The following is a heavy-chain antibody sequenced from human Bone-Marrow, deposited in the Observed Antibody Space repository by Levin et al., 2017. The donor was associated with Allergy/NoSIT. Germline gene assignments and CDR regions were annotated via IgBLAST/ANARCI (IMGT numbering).Heavy chain of an antibody. CDR1: GLTLSRDA. CDR2: ISRDGGST. V-gene: IGHV3-64*01. J-gene: IGHJ4*02. CDR3: AKSAHDYGNAFDY. Sequence: GESLKISCAASGLTLSRDALHWVRQAPGKGLEYVSGISRDGGSTEYTNSVKGRFTISRDKPKNTLYLQMGSLRLEDTAVYYCAKSAHDYGNAFDYWGQGILVTVSS. D-gene: IGHD4-17*01.